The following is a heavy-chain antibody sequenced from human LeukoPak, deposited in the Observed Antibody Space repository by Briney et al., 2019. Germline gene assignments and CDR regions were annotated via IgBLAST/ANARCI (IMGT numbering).Heavy chain of an antibody. Sequence: SQTLSLTCTVSGGSISSGDYHWRWIRQPPGKGLDWIAYMYYSGSTYYNPSLKSRVTMSADTSKNQLSLKLSSVTAADTAVYYCARPYYFDSRIDPWGQGILVTVSS. D-gene: IGHD3-22*01. CDR2: MYYSGST. J-gene: IGHJ5*02. CDR3: ARPYYFDSRIDP. V-gene: IGHV4-30-4*01. CDR1: GGSISSGDYH.